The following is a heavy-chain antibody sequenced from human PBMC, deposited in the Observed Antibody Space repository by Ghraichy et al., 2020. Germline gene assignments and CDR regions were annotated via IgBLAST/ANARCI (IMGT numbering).Heavy chain of an antibody. J-gene: IGHJ4*02. D-gene: IGHD6-19*01. V-gene: IGHV3-7*01. CDR3: ARDPGSSSFDY. Sequence: ANINQDGSVKNYVDSVKGRFTISRDNARNSVYLHMNSLRVEDSGVFYCARDPGSSSFDYWGQGAL. CDR2: INQDGSVK.